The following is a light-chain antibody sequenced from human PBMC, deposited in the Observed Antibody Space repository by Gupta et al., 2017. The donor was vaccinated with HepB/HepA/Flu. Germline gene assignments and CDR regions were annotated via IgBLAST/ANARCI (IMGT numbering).Light chain of an antibody. CDR2: EVS. CDR3: CSYAGSWTFEV. V-gene: IGLV2-23*02. CDR1: SSDVGSYNL. J-gene: IGLJ2*01. Sequence: QSALTQPASVSGSPGQSITISCTGTSSDVGSYNLVSWYQHHPGKAPKLMIYEVSKRPSGVSNRFSGSKSGNTASLTISGLQAEDEADYYCCSYAGSWTFEVFGGGTKLTVL.